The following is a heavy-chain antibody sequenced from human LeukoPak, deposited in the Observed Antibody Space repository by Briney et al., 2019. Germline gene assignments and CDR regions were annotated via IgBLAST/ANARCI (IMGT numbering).Heavy chain of an antibody. CDR2: IYYSGST. V-gene: IGHV4-59*01. Sequence: PSETLSLTCTVSGGSISSYYWSWIRQPPGKGLEWIGYIYYSGSTNYNPSLKSRVTISVDTSKNQFSLKLSSVTAADTAVYYCASHRFRIREFDYWGQGTLVTVSS. J-gene: IGHJ4*02. D-gene: IGHD1-14*01. CDR3: ASHRFRIREFDY. CDR1: GGSISSYY.